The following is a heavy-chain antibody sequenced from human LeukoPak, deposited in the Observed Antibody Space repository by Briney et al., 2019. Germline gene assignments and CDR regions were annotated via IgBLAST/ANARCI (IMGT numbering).Heavy chain of an antibody. Sequence: PGGSLRLSCAASGFTVSSNYMSWVRQAPGKGLDWVSVIYSGGSIYYADSVKGRFTISRDKSKNTLYLQMNSLRAEDTAVYYCATTYYYGTGSFDSWGQGTLATVSS. J-gene: IGHJ4*02. D-gene: IGHD3-10*01. CDR3: ATTYYYGTGSFDS. V-gene: IGHV3-53*01. CDR1: GFTVSSNY. CDR2: IYSGGSI.